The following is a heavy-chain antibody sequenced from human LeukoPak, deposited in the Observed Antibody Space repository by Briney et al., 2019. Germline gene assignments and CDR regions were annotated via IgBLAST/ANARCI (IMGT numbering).Heavy chain of an antibody. D-gene: IGHD5-24*01. CDR3: ANVGDVYKDAFDI. CDR2: IKQDGSEK. V-gene: IGHV3-7*01. CDR1: GFTLSNHW. J-gene: IGHJ3*02. Sequence: GGSLRLSCAASGFTLSNHWMTWVRQVPGRGLEWVACIKQDGSEKYYVDSVKGRFTISRDNAKNSLYLQMNTLRAEDTAVYYCANVGDVYKDAFDIWGQGTMVTVSS.